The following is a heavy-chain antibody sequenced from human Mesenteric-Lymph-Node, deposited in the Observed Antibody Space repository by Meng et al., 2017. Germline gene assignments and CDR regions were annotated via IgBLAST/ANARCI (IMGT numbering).Heavy chain of an antibody. V-gene: IGHV4-30-4*01. D-gene: IGHD5-24*01. CDR2: IYHGGST. CDR3: ARGPSRWLQFSFDY. J-gene: IGHJ4*02. CDR1: GDSISSDYF. Sequence: VQLQQSGPGLVKPSQTLSLTCTVSGDSISSDYFWSWIRQPPGKGLEWIGYIYHGGSTDYNPSLRSRVTISVDTSKNQFSLKLSSVTAADTAVYYCARGPSRWLQFSFDYWGQGTLVTVSS.